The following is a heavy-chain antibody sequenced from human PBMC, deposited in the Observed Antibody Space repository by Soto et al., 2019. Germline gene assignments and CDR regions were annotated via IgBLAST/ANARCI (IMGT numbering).Heavy chain of an antibody. V-gene: IGHV4-30-2*01. Sequence: TSETLSLTCAFSGCSISSGGYSLSWIRQPPGKGLEWIGYIYHSGSTYYNPSLKSRVTISVDRSKNQFSLKLSSVTAADTAVYYCARVMPDYGDYGGEVDYWGQGTLVTVSS. J-gene: IGHJ4*02. CDR3: ARVMPDYGDYGGEVDY. CDR2: IYHSGST. CDR1: GCSISSGGYS. D-gene: IGHD4-17*01.